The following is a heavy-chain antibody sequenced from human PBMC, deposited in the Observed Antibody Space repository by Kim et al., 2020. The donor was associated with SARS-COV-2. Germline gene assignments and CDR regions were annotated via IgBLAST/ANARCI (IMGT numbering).Heavy chain of an antibody. J-gene: IGHJ3*02. CDR3: ARALRADYIWGGNAFDI. CDR1: GFTFSSYW. CDR2: IKQDGSEK. D-gene: IGHD3-16*01. Sequence: GGSLRLSCAASGFTFSSYWMSWVRQAPGKGLEWVANIKQDGSEKYYVDSVKGRFTISRDNAKNSLYLQMNSLRAEDTAVYYCARALRADYIWGGNAFDIWGQGTMVTVSS. V-gene: IGHV3-7*01.